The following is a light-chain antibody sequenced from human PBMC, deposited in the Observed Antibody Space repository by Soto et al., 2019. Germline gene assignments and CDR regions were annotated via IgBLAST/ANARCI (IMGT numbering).Light chain of an antibody. CDR1: QSVSSNY. Sequence: EIVLTQSPGTLSFSPGERATLSCSASQSVSSNYLVWYQQKPGQAPRLLIYGASSRATGVPDRFSGSGSGTDFTLTISRLEPEDFAVYYCQKYGSAPPITFGQGTRLEIK. J-gene: IGKJ5*01. CDR2: GAS. CDR3: QKYGSAPPIT. V-gene: IGKV3-20*01.